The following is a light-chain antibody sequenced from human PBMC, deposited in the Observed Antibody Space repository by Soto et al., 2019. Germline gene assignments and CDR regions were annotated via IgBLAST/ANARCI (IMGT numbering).Light chain of an antibody. CDR2: EVS. Sequence: QSVLTQPASVSGSPGQSITISCTGTSSDVGGYNYVSWYQQHPGKAPKLMIYEVSNRPSGVSNRFSGSKSGNTASLTISGLQAEDEADYYYSSYTSSTPYVVFGGGTKLTVL. CDR1: SSDVGGYNY. CDR3: SSYTSSTPYVV. J-gene: IGLJ2*01. V-gene: IGLV2-14*01.